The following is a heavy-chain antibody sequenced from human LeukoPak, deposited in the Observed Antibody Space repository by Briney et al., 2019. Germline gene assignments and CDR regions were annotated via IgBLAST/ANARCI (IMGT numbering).Heavy chain of an antibody. Sequence: PGGSLRLSCAASGFTFSIYSMNWVRQAPGKGLEWVSYITSDRRTISYADPVKGRFTISRDNDKRLLYLQMDSLRAEDTAVYYCARLLWFGEFPDYWGQGTLVTVSS. CDR1: GFTFSIYS. CDR3: ARLLWFGEFPDY. CDR2: ITSDRRTI. V-gene: IGHV3-48*01. J-gene: IGHJ4*02. D-gene: IGHD3-10*01.